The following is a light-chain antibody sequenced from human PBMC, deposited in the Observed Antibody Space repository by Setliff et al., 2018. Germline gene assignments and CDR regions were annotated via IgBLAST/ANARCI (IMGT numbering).Light chain of an antibody. CDR3: CAYAGSYTSLYV. Sequence: QSVLTQPRTVSGSPGQSVTISCPGTSSDVGGYHYVSWYQQHPGKAPKRMIYDVSKRPSGLPDRFSGSKSGNTASLTTSGLQAEDAADYYCCAYAGSYTSLYVCETGTKVTV. J-gene: IGLJ1*01. CDR1: SSDVGGYHY. V-gene: IGLV2-11*01. CDR2: DVS.